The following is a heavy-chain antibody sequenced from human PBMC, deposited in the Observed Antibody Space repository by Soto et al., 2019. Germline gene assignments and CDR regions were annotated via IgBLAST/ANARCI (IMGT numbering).Heavy chain of an antibody. CDR2: ILSKAGNYAT. Sequence: EVQLVESGGGLVQPGGSLKLSCAASGFIFSGSAVHWVRQASGKGLEWVGRILSKAGNYATAYPASMKGRFTISRDDSENTAFLQMNSLKTEDTAVYYGIRGGSPYYYDYWGQGTLVDVSS. CDR1: GFIFSGSA. J-gene: IGHJ4*02. CDR3: IRGGSPYYYDY. V-gene: IGHV3-73*01.